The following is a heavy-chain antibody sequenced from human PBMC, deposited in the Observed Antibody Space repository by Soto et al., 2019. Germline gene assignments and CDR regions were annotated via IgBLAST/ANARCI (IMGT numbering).Heavy chain of an antibody. Sequence: EVQLVESGGGLVKPGGSLRLSCAASGFTFSNAWMSWVRQAPGKGLEWVGRIKSKTDGGTTDYAAPVKSRFTISRDDSKNTLYLQMNSLKTEDTAVYYCTTDPRIAAAGTYYYYYGMDVWGQGTTVTVSS. CDR2: IKSKTDGGTT. J-gene: IGHJ6*02. CDR3: TTDPRIAAAGTYYYYYGMDV. V-gene: IGHV3-15*01. CDR1: GFTFSNAW. D-gene: IGHD6-13*01.